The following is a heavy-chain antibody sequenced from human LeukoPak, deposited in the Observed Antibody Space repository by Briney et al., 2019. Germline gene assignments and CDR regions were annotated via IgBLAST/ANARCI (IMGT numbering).Heavy chain of an antibody. CDR3: ARDYNWNAFDP. CDR2: INPHSGDT. V-gene: IGHV1-2*02. CDR1: GYTFTGYY. D-gene: IGHD1-1*01. Sequence: ASVKVSCKASGYTFTGYYIHWVRQGPGQGLEWMGWINPHSGDTNYAQKFQGRVTMTRDTSISTAYIELSRLKSDDTAVYYCARDYNWNAFDPWGQGTLVTVSS. J-gene: IGHJ5*02.